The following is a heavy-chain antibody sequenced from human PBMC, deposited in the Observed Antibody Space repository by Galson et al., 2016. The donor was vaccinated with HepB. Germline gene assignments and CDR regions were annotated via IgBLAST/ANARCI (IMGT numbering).Heavy chain of an antibody. V-gene: IGHV3-7*01. CDR1: GFIFSRYW. Sequence: SLRLSCAASGFIFSRYWMSWVRQSPGKGLEWVANINQDGSEKYHVHSVEGRFTISRDNAKNSLYLQMNSLRVEDTAVYYCARHYYVRSGYFPPHFDYWGQGTLVTISA. D-gene: IGHD3-22*01. J-gene: IGHJ4*02. CDR2: INQDGSEK. CDR3: ARHYYVRSGYFPPHFDY.